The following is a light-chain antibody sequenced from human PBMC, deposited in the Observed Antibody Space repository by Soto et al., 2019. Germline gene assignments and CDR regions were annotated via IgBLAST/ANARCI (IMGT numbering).Light chain of an antibody. V-gene: IGLV2-23*01. CDR3: CSYAGSGTVI. CDR2: EGN. CDR1: SSDVGSYNL. Sequence: QSALTQPASVSGSPGQSITISCTGTSSDVGSYNLVSWYQQHPGKVSKVIIYEGNRRPSGISNRFSGSKSGNTASLTISGLQAEDEADYYCCSYAGSGTVIFGGGTKLTVL. J-gene: IGLJ2*01.